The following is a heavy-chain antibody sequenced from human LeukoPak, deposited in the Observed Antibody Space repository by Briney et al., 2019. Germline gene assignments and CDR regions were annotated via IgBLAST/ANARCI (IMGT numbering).Heavy chain of an antibody. CDR3: ARGPNSNWSGLDY. CDR1: GFSFSGHW. D-gene: IGHD6-6*01. CDR2: ISPTGSTT. J-gene: IGHJ4*02. V-gene: IGHV3-74*01. Sequence: GGSLRLSCTASGFSFSGHWMHWARQLPGRGLVWVSRISPTGSTTSYADSVKGRFTVSRDNAKNTLYLQVNNLRAEDTAVYYCARGPNSNWSGLDYWGQGTLLTVSS.